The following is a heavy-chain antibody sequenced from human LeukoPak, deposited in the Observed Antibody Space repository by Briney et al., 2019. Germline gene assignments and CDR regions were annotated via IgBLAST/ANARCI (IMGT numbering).Heavy chain of an antibody. J-gene: IGHJ4*02. Sequence: SETLSLTCIVSGGSISSSNYYWGWIRQSPGKGLEWIGSIYSRGSTYYNPSLKSRVTMSLDTSKNRFSLNLSSVTAADTAVYYCARAVGTTTGLFDYWGQGALVTVSS. V-gene: IGHV4-39*02. CDR2: IYSRGST. D-gene: IGHD1-26*01. CDR3: ARAVGTTTGLFDY. CDR1: GGSISSSNYY.